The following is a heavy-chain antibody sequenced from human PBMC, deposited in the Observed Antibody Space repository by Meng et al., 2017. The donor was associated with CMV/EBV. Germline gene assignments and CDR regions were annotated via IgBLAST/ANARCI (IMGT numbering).Heavy chain of an antibody. Sequence: GGSLRLSCAASGFTFDDYAMHWVRQAPGKGLGWVSGISWNSGSIGYADSVKGRFTISRDNAKNSLYLQMNSLRAEDTALYYCAKDMIPTGYLDYWGQGTLVTVSS. CDR3: AKDMIPTGYLDY. CDR1: GFTFDDYA. D-gene: IGHD2-8*02. CDR2: ISWNSGSI. J-gene: IGHJ4*02. V-gene: IGHV3-9*01.